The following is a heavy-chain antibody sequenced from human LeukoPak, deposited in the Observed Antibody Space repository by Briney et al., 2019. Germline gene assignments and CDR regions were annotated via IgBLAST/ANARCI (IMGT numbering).Heavy chain of an antibody. Sequence: GGSLRLSCAASGFIFSNYAMYWVRQAPGKGLEWVSAISGRSDNTYYADSVKGRFTLSRDSSKNTLYLQMNSLRAEDTAVYYCARDLDYYGSGTVGWGQGTLVTVSS. CDR3: ARDLDYYGSGTVG. CDR1: GFIFSNYA. V-gene: IGHV3-23*01. J-gene: IGHJ4*02. D-gene: IGHD3-10*01. CDR2: ISGRSDNT.